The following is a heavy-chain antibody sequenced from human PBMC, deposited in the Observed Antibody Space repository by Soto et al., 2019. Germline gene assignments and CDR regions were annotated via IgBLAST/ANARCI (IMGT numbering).Heavy chain of an antibody. V-gene: IGHV1-2*02. CDR2: INPNSGGT. D-gene: IGHD6-6*01. Sequence: ASVKVSCKASGYTFTVYYMHCVRQSPGQGLEWMGWINPNSGGTNYAQKFQGRVTMTRDTSISTAYMELSRLRSDDTAVYYCARGEYSSSSWFDPWGQGTLVTVSS. CDR1: GYTFTVYY. CDR3: ARGEYSSSSWFDP. J-gene: IGHJ5*02.